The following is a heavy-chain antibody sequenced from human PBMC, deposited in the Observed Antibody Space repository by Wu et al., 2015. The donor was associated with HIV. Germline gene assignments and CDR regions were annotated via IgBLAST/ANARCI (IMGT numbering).Heavy chain of an antibody. CDR3: ARAPDYYSRWYESLGPFDY. J-gene: IGHJ4*01. CDR1: GYTFTGYY. V-gene: IGHV1-2*02. Sequence: QVQLVQSGAEVKKPGSSVKVSCKASGYTFTGYYMHWVRQAPGQGLEWMGWINPNSGGTNYAQKFRDRATMTRDTSITTAYMELSGLTSDDTAVYYCARAPDYYSRWYESLGPFDYWGHGTLVTVSS. D-gene: IGHD6-13*01. CDR2: INPNSGGT.